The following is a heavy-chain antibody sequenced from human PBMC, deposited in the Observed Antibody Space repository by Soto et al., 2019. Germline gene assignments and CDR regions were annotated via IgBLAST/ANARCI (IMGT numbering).Heavy chain of an antibody. V-gene: IGHV4-34*01. D-gene: IGHD3-3*01. J-gene: IGHJ4*02. CDR1: GGSFSGYY. Sequence: PSETLSLTCAVYGGSFSGYYWSWIRQPPGKGLEWIGEINHSGSTNYNPSLKSRVTISVDTSKNQFSLKLSSVTAADTAVYYCARENVLRFLEWLDYWGQGTLVTVSS. CDR2: INHSGST. CDR3: ARENVLRFLEWLDY.